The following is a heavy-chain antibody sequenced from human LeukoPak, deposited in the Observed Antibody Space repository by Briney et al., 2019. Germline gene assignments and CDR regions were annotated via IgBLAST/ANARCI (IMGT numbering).Heavy chain of an antibody. D-gene: IGHD6-19*01. CDR3: ARIDRAVAGTIDY. Sequence: SETLSLTCTVSGGSISSYFWSWIRQPPGKGLEWIGYIYYSGSTNYNPSLKSRVTMSVDTSKNRFSLKLSSVTAADTAVYYCARIDRAVAGTIDYWGQGTLVTVSS. J-gene: IGHJ4*02. V-gene: IGHV4-59*08. CDR1: GGSISSYF. CDR2: IYYSGST.